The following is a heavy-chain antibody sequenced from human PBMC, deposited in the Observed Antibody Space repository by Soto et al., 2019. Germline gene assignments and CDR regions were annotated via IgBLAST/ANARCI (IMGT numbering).Heavy chain of an antibody. J-gene: IGHJ6*02. CDR2: INPSGGST. V-gene: IGHV1-46*01. D-gene: IGHD3-3*01. CDR1: GYTFTSYY. CDR3: AGTYYDFWSGYYPYGMDV. Sequence: ASVKVSCKASGYTFTSYYMHWVRQAPGQGLEWMGIINPSGGSTSYAQKFQGRVTMTRDTSTSTVYMELSSLRSEDTAVYYCAGTYYDFWSGYYPYGMDVWGQGTTVTVSS.